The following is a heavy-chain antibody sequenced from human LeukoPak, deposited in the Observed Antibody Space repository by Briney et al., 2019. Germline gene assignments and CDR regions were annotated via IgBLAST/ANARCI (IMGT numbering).Heavy chain of an antibody. CDR2: IYYSGST. CDR1: GGSIGSYY. V-gene: IGHV4-59*01. CDR3: AGGYSYGSTYYYMDV. Sequence: SETLSLTCTVSGGSIGSYYWSWIRQPPGKGLEWIGYIYYSGSTNYNPSLKSQVTISVDTSKNQFSLKLSSVTAADTAVYYCAGGYSYGSTYYYMDVWGKGTTVTISS. D-gene: IGHD5-18*01. J-gene: IGHJ6*03.